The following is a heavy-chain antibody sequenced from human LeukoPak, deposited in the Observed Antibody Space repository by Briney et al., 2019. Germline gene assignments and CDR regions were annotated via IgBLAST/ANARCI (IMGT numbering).Heavy chain of an antibody. CDR3: AKDTDGGYFDY. J-gene: IGHJ4*02. CDR1: GFTFSAYW. V-gene: IGHV3-9*01. Sequence: SGGSLRLSCAASGFTFSAYWMHWVRQAPGEGLMWVSGISWNSGSIGYADSVKGRFTISRDNAKNSLYLQMNSLRAEDTALYYCAKDTDGGYFDYWGQGTLVTVSS. D-gene: IGHD3-16*01. CDR2: ISWNSGSI.